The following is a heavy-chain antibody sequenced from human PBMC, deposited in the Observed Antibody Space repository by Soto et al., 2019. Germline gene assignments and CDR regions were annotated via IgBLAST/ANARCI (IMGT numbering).Heavy chain of an antibody. CDR2: INAGNGNT. CDR3: ATIAAAGEIHDY. Sequence: ASVKVACKASGYTFTSYGISWVRQAPGQRLEWMGWINAGNGNTKYSQKFQGRVTMTRDTSASTAYMELSSLRSEDTAVYYCATIAAAGEIHDYWGQGTLVTVSS. CDR1: GYTFTSYG. D-gene: IGHD6-13*01. V-gene: IGHV1-3*01. J-gene: IGHJ4*02.